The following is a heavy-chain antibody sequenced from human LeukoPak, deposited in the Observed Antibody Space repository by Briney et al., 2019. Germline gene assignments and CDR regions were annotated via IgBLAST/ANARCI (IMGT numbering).Heavy chain of an antibody. V-gene: IGHV3-7*01. CDR3: ARDCYGSSGYYPHDY. J-gene: IGHJ4*02. CDR1: GFSFSTYW. CDR2: IEPNGSDK. D-gene: IGHD3-22*01. Sequence: PGGSLRLSCAASGFSFSTYWMTWVRQAPGQGLEWVANIEPNGSDKYYVDSVKGRFTISRDNAKNSLYLQMHSLRVEDTAVYYCARDCYGSSGYYPHDYWGQGSLVTVSS.